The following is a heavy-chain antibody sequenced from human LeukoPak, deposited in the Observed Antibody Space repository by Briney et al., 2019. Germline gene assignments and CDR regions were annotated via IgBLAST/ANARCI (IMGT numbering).Heavy chain of an antibody. CDR3: ARDPGYYYGSGKYYYYGMDV. Sequence: SETLSLTCTVPGGSISSYYWSWIRQPPGEGLGWIGYIYYIGSTNYNPSLKSRVTISVDTSKNQFSLKLSSVTAADTAVYYCARDPGYYYGSGKYYYYGMDVWGQGTTVTVSS. CDR1: GGSISSYY. CDR2: IYYIGST. V-gene: IGHV4-59*01. J-gene: IGHJ6*02. D-gene: IGHD3-10*01.